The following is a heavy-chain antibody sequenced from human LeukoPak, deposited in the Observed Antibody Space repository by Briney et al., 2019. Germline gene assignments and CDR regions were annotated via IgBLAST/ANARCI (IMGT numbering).Heavy chain of an antibody. J-gene: IGHJ5*02. CDR2: IYPGDSDT. Sequence: GESLKISCKGSGYSFTSYWIGWVRQMPGKGLEWMGIIYPGDSDTRYSPSFQGQVTISADKSISTAYLQWSSLKASDTAMYYCARLGVPIVGAIREVWFDPWGQGTLVTVSS. D-gene: IGHD1-26*01. V-gene: IGHV5-51*01. CDR1: GYSFTSYW. CDR3: ARLGVPIVGAIREVWFDP.